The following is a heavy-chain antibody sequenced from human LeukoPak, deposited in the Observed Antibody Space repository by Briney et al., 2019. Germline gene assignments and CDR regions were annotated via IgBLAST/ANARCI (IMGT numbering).Heavy chain of an antibody. D-gene: IGHD3-22*01. CDR1: GGSISSGSYY. CDR2: IHTSGST. CDR3: ARDRTYYYDSSGYADAFDI. J-gene: IGHJ3*02. Sequence: KPSQTLSLTCTVSGGSISSGSYYWSWIRQPAGKGLEWIGRIHTSGSTNYNPSLKSRVTISVDTSKNQFSLKLSSVTAADTAVYYCARDRTYYYDSSGYADAFDIWGQGTMVTVSS. V-gene: IGHV4-61*02.